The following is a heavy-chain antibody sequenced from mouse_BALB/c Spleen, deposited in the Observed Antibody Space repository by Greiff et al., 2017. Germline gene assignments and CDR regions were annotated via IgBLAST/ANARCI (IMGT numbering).Heavy chain of an antibody. CDR2: IDPETGGT. CDR3: TRNRGLYYFDY. D-gene: IGHD3-3*01. Sequence: QVQLKQSGAELVRPGASVTLSCKASGYTFTDYEMHWVKQTPVHGLEWIGAIDPETGGTAYNQKFKGKATLTADKSSSTAYMELRSLTSEDSAVYYCTRNRGLYYFDYWGQGTTLTVSS. J-gene: IGHJ2*01. CDR1: GYTFTDYE. V-gene: IGHV1-15*01.